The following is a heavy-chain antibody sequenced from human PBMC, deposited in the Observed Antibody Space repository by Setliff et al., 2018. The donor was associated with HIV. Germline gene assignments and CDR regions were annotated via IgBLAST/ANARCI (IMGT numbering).Heavy chain of an antibody. Sequence: TSETLSLTCTVSGGSISSSSYYWGWIRQPPGKGLEWIGSIYYSGSTYYNPSLKSRVTISVDTSKNQFSLKLSFVTAADTAVYYCARDGEQWLVGYYFDYWGQGTLVTVS. J-gene: IGHJ4*02. CDR3: ARDGEQWLVGYYFDY. V-gene: IGHV4-39*07. D-gene: IGHD6-19*01. CDR2: IYYSGST. CDR1: GGSISSSSYY.